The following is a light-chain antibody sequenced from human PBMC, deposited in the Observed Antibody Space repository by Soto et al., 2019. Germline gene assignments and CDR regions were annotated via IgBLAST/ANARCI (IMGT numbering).Light chain of an antibody. CDR3: QSKDSSRGVNV. CDR1: SSNIGAGYD. J-gene: IGLJ1*01. CDR2: GNS. V-gene: IGLV1-40*01. Sequence: QSVLTQPPSVSGAPGQRVTISCTGSSSNIGAGYDVHWYQQLPGTAPKLLIYGNSNRPSGVPDRFSGSKSGTSPSLAIPGFRAEIEADYSGQSKDSSRGVNVFGPGTKVTAL.